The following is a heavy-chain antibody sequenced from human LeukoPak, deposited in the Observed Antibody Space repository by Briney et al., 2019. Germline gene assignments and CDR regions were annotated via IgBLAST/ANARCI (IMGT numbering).Heavy chain of an antibody. CDR2: MNPNSGHT. J-gene: IGHJ4*02. V-gene: IGHV1-8*01. D-gene: IGHD1-26*01. Sequence: ASVKVSCKTSGYTFTSYDINWVRQATGQGLEWMGWMNPNSGHTGYAQKFQGRVTMTRNTSISTAYMELSSLRSEDTAVYYCATLGSGSYYRAYWGQGTLVTVPS. CDR3: ATLGSGSYYRAY. CDR1: GYTFTSYD.